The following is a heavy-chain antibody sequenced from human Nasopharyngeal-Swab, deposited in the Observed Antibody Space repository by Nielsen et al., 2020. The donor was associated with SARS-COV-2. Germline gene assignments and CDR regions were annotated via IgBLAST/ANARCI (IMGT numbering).Heavy chain of an antibody. CDR1: GGSISSYY. J-gene: IGHJ5*02. CDR3: ARDCDDCSSTSCYWRKYNWFDP. CDR2: IYYSGST. D-gene: IGHD2-2*01. V-gene: IGHV4-59*01. Sequence: GSLRLSCTVSGGSISSYYWSWIRQPPGKGLEWIGYIYYSGSTNYNPSLKSRVTISVDTSKNQFSLKLSSVTAADTAVYYCARDCDDCSSTSCYWRKYNWFDPWGQGTLVTVSS.